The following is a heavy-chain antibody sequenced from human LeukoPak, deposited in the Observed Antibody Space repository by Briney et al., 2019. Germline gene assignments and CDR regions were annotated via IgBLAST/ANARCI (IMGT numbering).Heavy chain of an antibody. V-gene: IGHV4-34*01. Sequence: SETLSLTCAVYGGSFSGYYWSWIRRPPGKGLGWIGEINHSGSTNYNPSLKSRVTISVDTSKNQFSLKLSSVTAADTAVYYCARGRAAAAYWGQGTLVTVSS. CDR1: GGSFSGYY. J-gene: IGHJ4*02. CDR2: INHSGST. D-gene: IGHD6-13*01. CDR3: ARGRAAAAY.